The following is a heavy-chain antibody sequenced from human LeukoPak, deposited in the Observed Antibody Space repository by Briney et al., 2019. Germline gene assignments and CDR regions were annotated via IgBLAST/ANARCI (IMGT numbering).Heavy chain of an antibody. V-gene: IGHV4-59*01. J-gene: IGHJ4*02. CDR1: GGSISSYY. CDR2: IYYSGST. CDR3: ARGGAVTPFDY. D-gene: IGHD4-17*01. Sequence: TPSETLSLTCTVSGGSISSYYWSWLRQPPGKGLKWIGYIYYSGSTNYNPSLKSRVTISVDTSKNQFSLKLRSVTAADTAVYYCARGGAVTPFDYWGQGTLVTVSS.